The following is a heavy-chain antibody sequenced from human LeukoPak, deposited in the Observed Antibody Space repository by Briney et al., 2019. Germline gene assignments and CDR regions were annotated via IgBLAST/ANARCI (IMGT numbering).Heavy chain of an antibody. CDR3: ARAYRYYYDSTDYSFDY. D-gene: IGHD3-22*01. Sequence: ETLSLTCTVSGGSISSYYWSWIRQPPGKGLEWIGYIYYSGSTNYNPSLKSRVTISVDTSKNQFSLKLSSVTAADTAVYYCARAYRYYYDSTDYSFDYWGQGTLVTVSS. CDR2: IYYSGST. CDR1: GGSISSYY. V-gene: IGHV4-59*01. J-gene: IGHJ4*02.